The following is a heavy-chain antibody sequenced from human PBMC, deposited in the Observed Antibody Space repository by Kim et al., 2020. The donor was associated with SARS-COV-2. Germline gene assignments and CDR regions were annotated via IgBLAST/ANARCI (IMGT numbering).Heavy chain of an antibody. CDR3: ASEMATIKGYYGMDV. CDR2: ISSSSSYI. J-gene: IGHJ6*02. D-gene: IGHD5-12*01. Sequence: GGSLRLSCAASGFTFSSYSMNWVRQAPGKGLEWVSSISSSSSYIYYADSVKGRFTISRDNAKNSLYLQMNSLRAEDTAVYYCASEMATIKGYYGMDVWGQGTTVTVSS. CDR1: GFTFSSYS. V-gene: IGHV3-21*01.